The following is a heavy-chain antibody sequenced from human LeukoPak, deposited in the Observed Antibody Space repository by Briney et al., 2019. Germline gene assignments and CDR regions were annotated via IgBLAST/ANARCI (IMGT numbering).Heavy chain of an antibody. D-gene: IGHD6-19*01. CDR3: AKGMQWLVPMGF. V-gene: IGHV3-23*01. CDR1: GFTFSNYA. Sequence: PGGSLTLSCAASGFTFSNYAICWVRQAPGKGLEWVSAISGGGGSTYYADSVKGRFTISRDNSKNTLYLQMNSLRAEDTAVYYCAKGMQWLVPMGFWGQGTMVTVSS. CDR2: ISGGGGST. J-gene: IGHJ3*01.